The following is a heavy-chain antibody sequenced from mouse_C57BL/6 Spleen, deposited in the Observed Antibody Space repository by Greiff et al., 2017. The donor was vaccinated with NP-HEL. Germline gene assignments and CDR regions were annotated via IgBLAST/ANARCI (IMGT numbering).Heavy chain of an antibody. CDR3: ARDGLRQGGLDY. D-gene: IGHD2-4*01. J-gene: IGHJ2*01. Sequence: EVMLVESEGGLVQPGSSMKLSCTASGFTFSDYYMAWVRQVPEKGLEWVANINYDGSSTYYLDSLKSRFIISRDNAKNILYLQMSSLKSEDTATYYCARDGLRQGGLDYWGQGTTLTVSS. V-gene: IGHV5-16*01. CDR1: GFTFSDYY. CDR2: INYDGSST.